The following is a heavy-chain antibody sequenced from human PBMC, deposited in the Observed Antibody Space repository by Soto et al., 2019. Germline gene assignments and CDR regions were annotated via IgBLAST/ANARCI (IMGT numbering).Heavy chain of an antibody. J-gene: IGHJ3*02. CDR1: GFAFRSYT. CDR3: VRDDQWAFDT. CDR2: ITGGGTG. V-gene: IGHV3-48*01. D-gene: IGHD6-19*01. Sequence: QTGESLRLSCSASGFAFRSYTFNWVRQSPGKGLEWLSYITGGGTGYYADSVKGRFTISRDNARNSLYLQMNSLRVEDTAVYYCVRDDQWAFDTWGQGTMVTVSS.